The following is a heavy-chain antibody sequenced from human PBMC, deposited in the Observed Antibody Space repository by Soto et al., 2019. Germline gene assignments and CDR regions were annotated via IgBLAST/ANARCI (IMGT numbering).Heavy chain of an antibody. V-gene: IGHV4-61*01. Sequence: SETLSLTCTVSGGRVSSGRYYWTWIRQPPGRGLEWIGYVYYSGNTNYNPSLKRRVAISIDTSENQFSLKLSSVTAADTAVYYCASEIMAGRYGMDVWGQGTTVTVSS. D-gene: IGHD6-19*01. CDR2: VYYSGNT. CDR3: ASEIMAGRYGMDV. CDR1: GGRVSSGRYY. J-gene: IGHJ6*02.